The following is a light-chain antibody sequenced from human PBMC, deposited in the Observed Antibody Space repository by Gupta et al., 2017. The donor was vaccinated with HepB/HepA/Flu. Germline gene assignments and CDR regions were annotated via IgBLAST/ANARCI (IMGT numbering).Light chain of an antibody. CDR2: AAS. CDR1: QGIRND. CDR3: LQQRSSPDT. J-gene: IGKJ1*01. Sequence: DTQTTQSPSSLSASVGDRVTITCRASQGIRNDLAWYQQKPGKAPKRLIYAASSVESGVASRFSGSGSGTEFTLTISSLQPEDFGTYFCLQQRSSPDTFGQGTKVEIK. V-gene: IGKV1-17*01.